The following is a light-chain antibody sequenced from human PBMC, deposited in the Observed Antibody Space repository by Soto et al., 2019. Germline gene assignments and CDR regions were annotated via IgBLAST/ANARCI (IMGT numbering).Light chain of an antibody. CDR1: QSVSTN. CDR2: DAS. CDR3: QQRSNWPPIT. V-gene: IGKV3-11*01. J-gene: IGKJ5*01. Sequence: EIVMTQSPATLSVPPGERATLSCRASQSVSTNFAWYQQRPGQAPRLLFYDASNRATGIPARFSGSGSGTDFTLTISSLETEDFAVYYCQQRSNWPPITFGQGTRLEI.